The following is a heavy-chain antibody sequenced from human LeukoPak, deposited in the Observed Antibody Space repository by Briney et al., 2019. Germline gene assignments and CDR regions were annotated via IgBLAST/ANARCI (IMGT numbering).Heavy chain of an antibody. J-gene: IGHJ3*02. CDR3: ARETRYYDSSGYYDAFDI. V-gene: IGHV1-69*01. D-gene: IGHD3-22*01. CDR2: IIPIFGTA. Sequence: SVKVSCKASGGTFSSYAISWVRQAPGQGLGWMGGIIPIFGTANYAQKFQGRVTITADESTSTAYMELSSLRSEDTAVYYCARETRYYDSSGYYDAFDIWGQGTMVTVSS. CDR1: GGTFSSYA.